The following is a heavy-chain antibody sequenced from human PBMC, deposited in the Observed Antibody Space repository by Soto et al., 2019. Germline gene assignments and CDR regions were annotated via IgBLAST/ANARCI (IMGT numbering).Heavy chain of an antibody. CDR1: GYTFTSYG. CDR3: ARDVRYYDSKGYYSHLEHLDY. D-gene: IGHD3-22*01. CDR2: ISAYNGNT. V-gene: IGHV1-18*01. Sequence: GASVKVSCKASGYTFTSYGISWVRQAPGQGLEWMGWISAYNGNTNYAQKLQGRVTMTTDTSTSTAYMELRSLRSDDTAVYYCARDVRYYDSKGYYSHLEHLDYRGRGTLDPVSA. J-gene: IGHJ4*02.